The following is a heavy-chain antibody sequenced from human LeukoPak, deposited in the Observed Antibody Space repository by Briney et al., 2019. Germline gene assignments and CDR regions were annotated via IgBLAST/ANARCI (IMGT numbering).Heavy chain of an antibody. Sequence: SETLSLTCTVSGGSISSSSYYWGWIHQPPGKGLEWLGSIYYSGSTYYNPSLKSRVTISVDTSKNQFSLKLSSVTAADTAVYYCARQHLFSSSWYNWYFDLWGRGTLVTVSS. CDR3: ARQHLFSSSWYNWYFDL. V-gene: IGHV4-39*01. J-gene: IGHJ2*01. CDR1: GGSISSSSYY. D-gene: IGHD6-13*01. CDR2: IYYSGST.